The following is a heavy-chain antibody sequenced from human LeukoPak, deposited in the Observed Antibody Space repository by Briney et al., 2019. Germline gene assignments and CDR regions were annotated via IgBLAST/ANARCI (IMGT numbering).Heavy chain of an antibody. CDR3: AKDLDSSGYYYGFDY. Sequence: GGSLRLSCAASGFTFSSYEMNWVRQAPGKGLEWVSYISSSGSTIYYADSVKGRFTISRDNSKNTLYLQMNSLRAEDTAVYYCAKDLDSSGYYYGFDYWGQGTLVTVSS. D-gene: IGHD3-22*01. V-gene: IGHV3-48*03. CDR1: GFTFSSYE. CDR2: ISSSGSTI. J-gene: IGHJ4*02.